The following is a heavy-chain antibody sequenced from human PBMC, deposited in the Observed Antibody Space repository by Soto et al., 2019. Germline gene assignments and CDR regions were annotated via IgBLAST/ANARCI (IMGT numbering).Heavy chain of an antibody. CDR3: AREGSSSSNRPYDH. CDR1: GGSISSYY. D-gene: IGHD6-6*01. Sequence: SETLSLTCTVSGGSISSYYWSWIRQPAGKGLEWIGRIYTSGSTNYNPSLKSRVTMSVDTSKNQFSLKLSSVTTADTAVYYCAREGSSSSNRPYDHWGQGTLVTVSS. CDR2: IYTSGST. V-gene: IGHV4-4*07. J-gene: IGHJ4*02.